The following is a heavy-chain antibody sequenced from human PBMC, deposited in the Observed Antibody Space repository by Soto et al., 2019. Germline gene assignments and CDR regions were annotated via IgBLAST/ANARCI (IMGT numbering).Heavy chain of an antibody. J-gene: IGHJ5*02. CDR1: GFSLSTSGVG. V-gene: IGHV2-5*01. Sequence: SVPTLVNPTQTLTLTCTFSGFSLSTSGVGVGWIRQPPGKALEWLALIYWNDDKRYSPSLKSRLTITKDTSKNQVVLTMTNMDPVDTATYYCAHSGGYCSSTSCYVHWFEPWGQGTLVTVSS. D-gene: IGHD2-2*01. CDR3: AHSGGYCSSTSCYVHWFEP. CDR2: IYWNDDK.